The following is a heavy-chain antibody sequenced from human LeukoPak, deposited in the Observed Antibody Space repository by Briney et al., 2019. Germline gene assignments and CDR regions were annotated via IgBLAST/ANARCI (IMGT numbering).Heavy chain of an antibody. CDR3: THRYSGSYFGY. J-gene: IGHJ4*02. V-gene: IGHV2-5*02. D-gene: IGHD1-26*01. Sequence: SGPTLVNPTQTLTLTCTFSGFSLRTRGVAVGWIRHPPGKALEWLSLIYWDDDKSYSPSLKSRLTINKDTSKNQVVLTMTNMDPVDTGTYYCTHRYSGSYFGYWGQGAVVTVSS. CDR1: GFSLRTRGVA. CDR2: IYWDDDK.